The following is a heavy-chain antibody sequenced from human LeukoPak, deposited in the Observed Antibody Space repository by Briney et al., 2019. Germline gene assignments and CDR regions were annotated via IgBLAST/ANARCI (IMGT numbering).Heavy chain of an antibody. CDR3: AKDPTQSTVTTFDY. Sequence: GGSLRLSCAASGFTFSSYAMCRVRQAPGKGLEWVSAISGSGGSTYYADSVKGRFTISRDNSKNTLYLQMNSLRAEDTAVYYCAKDPTQSTVTTFDYWGQGTLVTVSS. V-gene: IGHV3-23*01. J-gene: IGHJ4*02. CDR1: GFTFSSYA. CDR2: ISGSGGST. D-gene: IGHD4-17*01.